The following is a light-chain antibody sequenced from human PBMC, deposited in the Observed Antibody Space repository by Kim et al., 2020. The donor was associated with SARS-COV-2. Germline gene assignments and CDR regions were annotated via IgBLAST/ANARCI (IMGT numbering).Light chain of an antibody. CDR3: QQYNNWPIT. V-gene: IGKV3-15*01. CDR2: GAS. CDR1: QSVSSN. Sequence: EIVMTQSPATLSVSPGERATLSCRARQSVSSNLAWYQQKPGHVPRVLIYGASTRATGIPARFSGSGSGTEFTLTISSLQSEDFAVYYCQQYNNWPITFGQGTRLEIK. J-gene: IGKJ5*01.